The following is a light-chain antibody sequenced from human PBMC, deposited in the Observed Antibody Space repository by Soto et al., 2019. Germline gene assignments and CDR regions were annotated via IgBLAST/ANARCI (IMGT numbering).Light chain of an antibody. CDR3: QQYGSSPLT. J-gene: IGKJ4*01. CDR1: QSVSNF. CDR2: GAS. V-gene: IGKV3-20*01. Sequence: IVLTQSPATLSLSPWERATLTCRASQSVSNFLAWYQQKPGQAPRLLIYGASSRATGIPDRFSGSGSGTDFTLTISRLEPEDFAVYYCQQYGSSPLTFGGGTKVDIK.